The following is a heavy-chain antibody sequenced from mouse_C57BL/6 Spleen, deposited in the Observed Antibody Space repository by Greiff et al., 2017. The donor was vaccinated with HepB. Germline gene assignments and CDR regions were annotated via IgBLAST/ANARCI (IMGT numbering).Heavy chain of an antibody. J-gene: IGHJ2*01. CDR1: GYTFTSYW. CDR2: IDPSDSET. Sequence: QVQLQQPGAELVRPGSSVKLSCKASGYTFTSYWMHWVKQRPIQGLEWIGNIDPSDSETHYNQKFKDKATLTLDKSSITAYMQLSSRTSEDSAVYYGARYPSNYDYDGGYYFDYWGQGTTLTVSS. D-gene: IGHD2-4*01. CDR3: ARYPSNYDYDGGYYFDY. V-gene: IGHV1-52*01.